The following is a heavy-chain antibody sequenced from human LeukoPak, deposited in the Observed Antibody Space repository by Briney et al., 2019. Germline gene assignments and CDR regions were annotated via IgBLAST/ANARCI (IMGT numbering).Heavy chain of an antibody. D-gene: IGHD1-7*01. CDR2: ISSSGSTI. V-gene: IGHV3-48*03. CDR1: GFTFSSYE. J-gene: IGHJ4*02. Sequence: GGSLRLSCAASGFTFSSYEMNWVRQAPGKGREWVSYISSSGSTIYYADSVKGRFTISRDNAKNSLYLQMNSLRAEDTAVYYCAKEETTLGDNWGQGTLVTVSP. CDR3: AKEETTLGDN.